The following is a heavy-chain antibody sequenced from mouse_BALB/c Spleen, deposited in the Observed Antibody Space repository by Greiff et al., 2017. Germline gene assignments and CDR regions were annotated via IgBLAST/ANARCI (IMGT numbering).Heavy chain of an antibody. V-gene: IGHV3-8*02. Sequence: EVKLVESGPSLVKPSQTLSLTCSVTGDSITSGNWNWIRKFPGNKLEYMGYISYSGSTYYNPSLKSRISITRDTSKNQYYLQLNSVTTEDTATYYCARYDGNYWYFDVWGAGTTVTVSS. CDR2: ISYSGST. CDR3: ARYDGNYWYFDV. D-gene: IGHD2-1*01. J-gene: IGHJ1*01. CDR1: GDSITSGN.